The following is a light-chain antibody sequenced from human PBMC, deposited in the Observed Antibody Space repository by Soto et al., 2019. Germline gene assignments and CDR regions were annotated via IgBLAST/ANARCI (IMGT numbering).Light chain of an antibody. CDR1: QSISSW. CDR2: KAS. V-gene: IGKV1-5*03. Sequence: DIQMTQSPSTLSASVGDRVTITCRASQSISSWLAWYQQKPGKAPKLLIYKASSLESGVPSSFSGSGARSEVTLNISSMQPDDFATYYCQQYNSDSETFGQGTKVEIK. J-gene: IGKJ1*01. CDR3: QQYNSDSET.